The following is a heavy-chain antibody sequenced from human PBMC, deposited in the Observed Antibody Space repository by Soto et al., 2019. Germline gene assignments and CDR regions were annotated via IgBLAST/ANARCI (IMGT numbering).Heavy chain of an antibody. CDR1: GYTFTSYG. Sequence: ASVKVSCKASGYTFTSYGISWVRQAPGQGLEWMGWISAYNGNTNYAQKLQGRVTMTTDTSTSTAYMELRSLRSDDTAVYYCARVDYSNYTYYYYGMDVWGQGTTVTVSS. V-gene: IGHV1-18*04. CDR3: ARVDYSNYTYYYYGMDV. J-gene: IGHJ6*02. CDR2: ISAYNGNT. D-gene: IGHD4-4*01.